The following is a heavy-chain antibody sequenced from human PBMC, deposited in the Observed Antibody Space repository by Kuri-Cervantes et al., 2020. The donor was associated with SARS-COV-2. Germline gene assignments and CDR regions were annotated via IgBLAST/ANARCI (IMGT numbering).Heavy chain of an antibody. J-gene: IGHJ5*02. V-gene: IGHV3-30-3*01. CDR2: ISYDGSNK. Sequence: GGSLRLSCAASGATYSSYAMHWFRQAPGKVLEWVAVISYDGSNKYYADSVKGRFTISRDNSKNTLYLQMNSLRAEDTAVYYCAKKCRVMIIKVVMVVDLNWFDPWGQGNLVTVSS. D-gene: IGHD3-22*01. CDR1: GATYSSYA. CDR3: AKKCRVMIIKVVMVVDLNWFDP.